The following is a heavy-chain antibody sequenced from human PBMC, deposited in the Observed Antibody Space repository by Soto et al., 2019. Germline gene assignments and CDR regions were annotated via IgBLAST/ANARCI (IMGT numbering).Heavy chain of an antibody. CDR2: ISYDGSNK. CDR1: GFTFSSYG. V-gene: IGHV3-30*18. Sequence: GGSLRLSCAASGFTFSSYGMHWVRQAPGKGLEWVAVISYDGSNKYYADSVKGRFTISRDNSKNTLYLQMNSLRAEDTAVYYCAKTYSTYGRGAFDIWGQGTMVTVSS. J-gene: IGHJ3*02. CDR3: AKTYSTYGRGAFDI. D-gene: IGHD5-12*01.